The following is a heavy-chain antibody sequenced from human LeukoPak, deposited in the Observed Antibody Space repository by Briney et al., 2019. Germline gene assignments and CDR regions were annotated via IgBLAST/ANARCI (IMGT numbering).Heavy chain of an antibody. J-gene: IGHJ4*02. CDR1: GFTVSSNY. Sequence: PGGSLRLSCAASGFTVSSNYMNWVRQAPGKGLEGGSVIYSGGRTYYTDSVKGRFTISGDNSKNTLYLQMNSLRAEDTAVYYCARDLGSAVKGGVHFDYWGQGTLVTASS. D-gene: IGHD2-8*02. CDR3: ARDLGSAVKGGVHFDY. CDR2: IYSGGRT. V-gene: IGHV3-66*01.